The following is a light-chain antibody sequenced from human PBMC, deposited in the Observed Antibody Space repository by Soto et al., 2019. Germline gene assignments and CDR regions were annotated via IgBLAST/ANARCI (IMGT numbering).Light chain of an antibody. CDR2: KAS. V-gene: IGKV1-5*03. Sequence: DIQMTHSPSTLSASVGDRVTITCRASQSISSWLAWYQQKPGKAPKLLIYKASSLESGVPSRFSGSGSGTEFNLTISSLQPDDFATYYCQQYNSYQWTFGQGTKVEIK. CDR3: QQYNSYQWT. J-gene: IGKJ1*01. CDR1: QSISSW.